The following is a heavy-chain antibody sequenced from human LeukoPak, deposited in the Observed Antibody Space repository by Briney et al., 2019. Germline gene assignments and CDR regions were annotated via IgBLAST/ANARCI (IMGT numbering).Heavy chain of an antibody. CDR3: ASQRNDYGGPDAFDI. CDR1: GGSISSYY. V-gene: IGHV4-59*01. J-gene: IGHJ3*02. Sequence: SETLSLTCTVSGGSISSYYWSWIRQPPGKGLEWIGYIYYSGSTNYNPSLKSRVTISVDTSKNQFSLKLSSVTAADTAVYYCASQRNDYGGPDAFDIWGQGTMVTVSS. D-gene: IGHD4-23*01. CDR2: IYYSGST.